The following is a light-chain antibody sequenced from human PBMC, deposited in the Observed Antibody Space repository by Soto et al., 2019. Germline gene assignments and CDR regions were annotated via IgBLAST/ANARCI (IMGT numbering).Light chain of an antibody. Sequence: EIVMTQSPATLSVSAVERATLSCRASQSVTSNLAWYQQKPGRAPSLIVYGASTRDTGIPAMFSGSGSGTEFTLTISRMEAEDFAVYYCQQYSSSPITLGQGKRLETK. J-gene: IGKJ5*01. CDR2: GAS. CDR3: QQYSSSPIT. CDR1: QSVTSN. V-gene: IGKV3-15*01.